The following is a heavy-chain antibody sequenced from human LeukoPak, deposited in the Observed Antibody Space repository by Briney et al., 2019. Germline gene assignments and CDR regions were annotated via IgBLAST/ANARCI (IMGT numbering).Heavy chain of an antibody. V-gene: IGHV4-59*08. CDR1: GGSISSYY. CDR3: ARLRYSSGWFLDY. Sequence: ASETLSLTCTVSGGSISSYYWSWIRQPPGKGLEWIGYIYYSGSTNYNPSLKSRVTISVDTSKNQFSLKLSSVTAADTAVYYCARLRYSSGWFLDYWGQGTLVTVSS. J-gene: IGHJ4*02. CDR2: IYYSGST. D-gene: IGHD6-19*01.